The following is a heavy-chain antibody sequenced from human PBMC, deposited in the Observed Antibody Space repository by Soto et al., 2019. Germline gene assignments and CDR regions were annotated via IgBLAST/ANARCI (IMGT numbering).Heavy chain of an antibody. CDR1: GYTFTGNY. D-gene: IGHD6-6*01. Sequence: GASVKVSCKASGYTFTGNYIHWVRQAPGQGLEWMGWMNPDSGGTNYALRFQGRVTMTRDTSISTAYMELSRLRSDDTALYYCARDFSSSADGFDYWGQGTLVTVSS. J-gene: IGHJ4*02. CDR3: ARDFSSSADGFDY. CDR2: MNPDSGGT. V-gene: IGHV1-2*02.